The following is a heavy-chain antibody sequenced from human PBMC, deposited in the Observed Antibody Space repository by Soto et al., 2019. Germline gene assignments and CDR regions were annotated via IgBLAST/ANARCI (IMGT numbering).Heavy chain of an antibody. CDR2: SRDKVHSHTT. CDR1: GFTFSDHY. D-gene: IGHD5-12*01. Sequence: EVQLGESGGGLVQPGGSVRVSCAASGFTFSDHYMDWVRQAPGKGLEWVGRSRDKVHSHTTEYAASVKGRFTISRGDSENSPYLQMNSLKTEDTAVYYCARGVVSTGYFDYWGQGTLVTVTS. CDR3: ARGVVSTGYFDY. V-gene: IGHV3-72*01. J-gene: IGHJ4*02.